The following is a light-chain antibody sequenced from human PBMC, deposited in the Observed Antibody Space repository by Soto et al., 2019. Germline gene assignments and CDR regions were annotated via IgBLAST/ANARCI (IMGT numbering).Light chain of an antibody. CDR3: QQRKHWPPIT. CDR2: DSS. CDR1: KSFSRSY. J-gene: IGKJ5*01. V-gene: IGKV3-11*01. Sequence: IVLTQSPDTLPLSPGESATLSCRDRKSFSRSYLAWYQQRPGQPPRLLIFDSSNRATGVLVRFSGSGSGTVFTLTIGSLEPEDSAVYYCQQRKHWPPITFGQGTRLEIK.